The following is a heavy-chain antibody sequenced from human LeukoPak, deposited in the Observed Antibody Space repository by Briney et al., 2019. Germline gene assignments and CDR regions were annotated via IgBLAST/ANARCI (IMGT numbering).Heavy chain of an antibody. Sequence: PSETLSLTCAVYGGSFSGYYWNWIRQPPGKGLEWIGEIHPSGSTNYNPSLKSRLTISVDTSKNQFSLKLSSVTAADTAVYYCARVAGPYYYDSSGPFDYWGQGSLVTVSS. CDR3: ARVAGPYYYDSSGPFDY. CDR1: GGSFSGYY. V-gene: IGHV4-34*01. CDR2: IHPSGST. J-gene: IGHJ4*02. D-gene: IGHD3-22*01.